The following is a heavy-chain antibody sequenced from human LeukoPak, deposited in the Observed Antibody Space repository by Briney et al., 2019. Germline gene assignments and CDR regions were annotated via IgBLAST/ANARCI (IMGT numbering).Heavy chain of an antibody. CDR1: GFTFSSYW. CDR3: ARGVGSSSWTTIYYFDY. Sequence: PGGSLRLSCAASGFTFSSYWMSWVRQAPGKGLEWVANIKQDGSEKYYVDSVKGRFTISRDNAKNSLYLQMNSLRAEDTAVYYCARGVGSSSWTTIYYFDYWGQETLVTVSS. CDR2: IKQDGSEK. V-gene: IGHV3-7*01. J-gene: IGHJ4*02. D-gene: IGHD6-13*01.